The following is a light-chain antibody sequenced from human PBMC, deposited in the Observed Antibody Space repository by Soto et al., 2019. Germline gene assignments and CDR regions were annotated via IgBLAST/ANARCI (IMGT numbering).Light chain of an antibody. CDR3: SAYTVSRTYV. V-gene: IGLV1-40*01. CDR1: SSNIGAGYD. J-gene: IGLJ1*01. CDR2: TNT. Sequence: QSVLTQPPSVSGAPGQRVTISCTGSSSNIGAGYDVHWYQQIPGAAPKLLIYTNTNRPTGDPDRFSASKSGTSASLAITGLQAEDEADYYCSAYTVSRTYVFGTGTKVTVL.